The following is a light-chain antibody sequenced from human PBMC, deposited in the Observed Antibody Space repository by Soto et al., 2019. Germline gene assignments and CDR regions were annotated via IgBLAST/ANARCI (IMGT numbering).Light chain of an antibody. CDR3: CSYAGRYTGM. V-gene: IGLV2-11*01. CDR1: SSDVGGYNY. CDR2: AVS. J-gene: IGLJ3*02. Sequence: QSALTQPRSVSGSPGQSVTISCTGTSSDVGGYNYVSWYQQHPGKAPKFMIYAVSKRPSGVPDRFSGSKSGNTASLTISGLQAEDEADYYCCSYAGRYTGMFGGGTQLTVL.